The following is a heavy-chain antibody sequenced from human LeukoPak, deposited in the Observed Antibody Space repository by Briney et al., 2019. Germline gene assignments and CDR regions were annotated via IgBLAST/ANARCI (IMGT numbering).Heavy chain of an antibody. D-gene: IGHD6-19*01. J-gene: IGHJ4*02. CDR2: IKSKTDGGTT. CDR3: TTNEIIAVAGTRPDY. CDR1: GLIFRDYW. Sequence: GGSLRLSCVGSGLIFRDYWMSWVRQAPGKGLEWVGRIKSKTDGGTTDYAAPVKGRFTISRDDSKNTLYLQMNSLKTEDTAVYYCTTNEIIAVAGTRPDYWGQGTLVTVSS. V-gene: IGHV3-15*01.